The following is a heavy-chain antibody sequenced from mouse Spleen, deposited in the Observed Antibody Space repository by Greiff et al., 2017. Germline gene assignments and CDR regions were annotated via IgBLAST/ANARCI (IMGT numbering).Heavy chain of an antibody. D-gene: IGHD2-3*01. V-gene: IGHV5-12*02. CDR2: ISNGGGST. Sequence: EVKLVESGGGLVQPGGSLKLSCATSGFTFSDYYMYWVRQTPEKRLEWVAYISNGGGSTYYPDTVKGRFTISRDNAKNTLYLQMSRLKSEDTAMYYCARHDAWFAYWGQGTLVTVSA. CDR1: GFTFSDYY. CDR3: ARHDAWFAY. J-gene: IGHJ3*01.